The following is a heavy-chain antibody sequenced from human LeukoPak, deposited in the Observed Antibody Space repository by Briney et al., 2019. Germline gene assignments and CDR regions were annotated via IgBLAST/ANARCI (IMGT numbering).Heavy chain of an antibody. Sequence: GRCLRLSCATSGFNFDDYAMHWVRQAPGKGLEWVSGISWNSGSIGYADSVKGRFTISRDNAKNSLYLQMNSLRAEDMVLYYCAQNMGDSYGTYLFYYWGQGTLVTVSS. CDR2: ISWNSGSI. D-gene: IGHD5-18*01. J-gene: IGHJ4*02. V-gene: IGHV3-9*03. CDR3: AQNMGDSYGTYLFYY. CDR1: GFNFDDYA.